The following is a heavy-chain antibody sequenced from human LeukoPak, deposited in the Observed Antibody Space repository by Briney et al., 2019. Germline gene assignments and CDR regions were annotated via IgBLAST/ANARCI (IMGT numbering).Heavy chain of an antibody. CDR2: ISYDGTNK. D-gene: IGHD3-16*01. J-gene: IGHJ4*02. Sequence: GGSLRLSCTASGFPFSNYAMHWVRQAPGQGLDWVAVISYDGTNKYYADSVKGRFTISRDNSKNTLYLQMNSLRAEDAAAYYCARDQGVETGIILFYFDFWGQGTLVTVSS. CDR3: ARDQGVETGIILFYFDF. CDR1: GFPFSNYA. V-gene: IGHV3-30-3*01.